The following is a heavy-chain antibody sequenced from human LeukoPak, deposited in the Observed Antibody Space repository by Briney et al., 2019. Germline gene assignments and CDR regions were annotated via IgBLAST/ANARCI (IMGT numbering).Heavy chain of an antibody. CDR3: ARAGVYYDSSGYKIDY. D-gene: IGHD3-22*01. J-gene: IGHJ4*02. CDR2: INPNSGGT. Sequence: ASVKVSCKASGGTFSSYAISWVRQAPGQGLEWMGWINPNSGGTNYAQKFQGRVTMTRDTSISTAYMELSRLRSDDTAVYYCARAGVYYDSSGYKIDYWGQGTLVTVSS. CDR1: GGTFSSYA. V-gene: IGHV1-2*02.